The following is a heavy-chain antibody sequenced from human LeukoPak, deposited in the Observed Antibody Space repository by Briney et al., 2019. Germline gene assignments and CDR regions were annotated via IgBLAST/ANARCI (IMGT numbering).Heavy chain of an antibody. Sequence: GGSLRLSCAASGFTFSNSDMNWVHQAPGKGLEWVSGVSWNGSRTHYADSVKGRFTISRDNSKNTLYLQMNNLRAADTAIYYCAKSRLIYCTGGGCYGMDVWGQGTTVSVSS. CDR2: VSWNGSRT. CDR1: GFTFSNSD. J-gene: IGHJ6*02. CDR3: AKSRLIYCTGGGCYGMDV. D-gene: IGHD2-8*02. V-gene: IGHV3-35*01.